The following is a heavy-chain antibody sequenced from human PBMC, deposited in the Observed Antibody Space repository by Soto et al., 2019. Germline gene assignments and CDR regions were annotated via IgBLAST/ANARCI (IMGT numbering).Heavy chain of an antibody. CDR2: IYYSGST. D-gene: IGHD6-19*01. CDR1: GGSISNYY. CDR3: ARIAVTGYYFEY. J-gene: IGHJ4*02. V-gene: IGHV4-59*01. Sequence: QVQLQESGPGLVKPSETLSLTCTVSGGSISNYYWSWIRQPPGKGLEWIGHIYYSGSTNYNPSLKIRVPVAVDTSKNQFSLNLSSVTAADTAVYYCARIAVTGYYFEYWGQGTLVTVSS.